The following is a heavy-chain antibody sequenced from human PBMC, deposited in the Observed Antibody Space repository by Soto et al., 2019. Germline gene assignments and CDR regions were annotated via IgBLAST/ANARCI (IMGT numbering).Heavy chain of an antibody. J-gene: IGHJ4*01. CDR2: IFYTEGT. V-gene: IGHV4-31*03. CDR3: ARDRGATIFDF. CDR1: GASISSGDYY. Sequence: QVQLQESGPGLVKPSQTLSLTCTVSGASISSGDYYWSWIRQHPGRGLAWIGYIFYTEGTFYTPSLKSRVTMSVDTSKNQFSLKLTSVTAADTAVYFCARDRGATIFDFWGRGTLVTVSS. D-gene: IGHD5-12*01.